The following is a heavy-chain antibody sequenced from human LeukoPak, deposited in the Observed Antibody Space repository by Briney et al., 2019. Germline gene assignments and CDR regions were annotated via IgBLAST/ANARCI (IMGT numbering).Heavy chain of an antibody. Sequence: PGGSLRLSCAASGFTFSTYAMFWVRQTPGKGLEWVSTISDSGARTYYADSVKGRFTISRDNSGDTLYLQMSSLRAEDTAIYYCAKGRGVVAPRWGQGTLVTVSS. V-gene: IGHV3-23*01. CDR3: AKGRGVVAPR. D-gene: IGHD3-10*01. J-gene: IGHJ4*02. CDR2: ISDSGART. CDR1: GFTFSTYA.